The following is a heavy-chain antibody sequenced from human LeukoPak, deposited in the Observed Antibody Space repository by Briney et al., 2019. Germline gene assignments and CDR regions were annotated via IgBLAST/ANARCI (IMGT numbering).Heavy chain of an antibody. D-gene: IGHD3-22*01. CDR2: ISYDGSNK. Sequence: GGSLRLSCAASGFTFSSYGMHWVRQAPGKGLEWVAVISYDGSNKYYADSVKGRFTISRDNSKNTLYLQMNSLRAEDTAVYYCAKLSDSSGYYSALDYWGQGTLDTVSS. CDR1: GFTFSSYG. CDR3: AKLSDSSGYYSALDY. V-gene: IGHV3-30*18. J-gene: IGHJ4*02.